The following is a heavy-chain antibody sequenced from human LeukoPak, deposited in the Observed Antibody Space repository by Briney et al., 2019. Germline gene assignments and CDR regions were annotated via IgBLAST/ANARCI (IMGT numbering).Heavy chain of an antibody. D-gene: IGHD3-16*01. CDR2: IIPIFGTA. J-gene: IGHJ2*01. Sequence: SVKVSCKASGGTFSSYAISWVRQAPGQGLEWLGGIIPIFGTANYAQKFQGRVTITADESTSTAYMELSSLRSEDTAVYYCAGPSRGGINWYFDLWGRGTLVTVSS. CDR3: AGPSRGGINWYFDL. CDR1: GGTFSSYA. V-gene: IGHV1-69*13.